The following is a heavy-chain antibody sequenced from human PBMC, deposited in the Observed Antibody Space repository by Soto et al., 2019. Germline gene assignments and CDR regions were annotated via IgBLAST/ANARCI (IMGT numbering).Heavy chain of an antibody. CDR1: GGSISSSSYY. D-gene: IGHD3-16*01. CDR3: ARGGGGSRDYYYYGMDV. CDR2: IYYSGST. V-gene: IGHV4-39*07. Sequence: PSETLSLTCTVSGGSISSSSYYWGWIRQPPGKGLEWIGSIYYSGSTYYNPSLKSRVTISVDTSKNQFSLKLSSVTAADTAVYYCARGGGGSRDYYYYGMDVWGQGTTVTVSS. J-gene: IGHJ6*02.